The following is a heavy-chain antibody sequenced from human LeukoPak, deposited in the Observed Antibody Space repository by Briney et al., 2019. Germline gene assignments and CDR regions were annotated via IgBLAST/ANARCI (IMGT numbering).Heavy chain of an antibody. V-gene: IGHV1-69*04. D-gene: IGHD3-10*01. CDR1: GGTFSSYA. Sequence: GSSVKVSCKAPGGTFSSYAISWVRQAPGQGLEWMGRIIPILGIANYAQKFQGRVTITADKSTSTAYMELSSLRSEDTAVYYCATPGAPTGYYFDYWGQGTLVTVSS. CDR3: ATPGAPTGYYFDY. J-gene: IGHJ4*02. CDR2: IIPILGIA.